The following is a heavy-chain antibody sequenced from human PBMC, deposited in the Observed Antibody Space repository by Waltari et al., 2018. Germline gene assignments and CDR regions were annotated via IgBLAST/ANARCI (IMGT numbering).Heavy chain of an antibody. CDR3: ARAPDTAMTLYYFDY. V-gene: IGHV4-59*01. CDR1: GGSISSYY. CDR2: IYYRGST. J-gene: IGHJ4*02. D-gene: IGHD5-18*01. Sequence: QVQLQESGPGLVKPSETLSLTCTVSGGSISSYYWSWIRQPPGKGLGWIWYIYYRGSTNFNPSLKSRVTISVYTSKNQFSLKLSSVTAADTAVYYCARAPDTAMTLYYFDYWGQGTLVTVSS.